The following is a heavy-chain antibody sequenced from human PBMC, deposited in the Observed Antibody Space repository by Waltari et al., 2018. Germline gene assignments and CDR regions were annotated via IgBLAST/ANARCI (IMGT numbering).Heavy chain of an antibody. CDR1: GGSISSSSYY. CDR3: ARGFGIAVAVSYFDY. V-gene: IGHV4-39*07. D-gene: IGHD6-19*01. CDR2: IYYSGST. Sequence: QLQLQESGPGLVKPSETLSLTCTVSGGSISSSSYYWGWIRQPPGKGLEWIGSIYYSGSTDYNPALKSRVTISGDTSKNQFSLKLSAVTAADTAVYYCARGFGIAVAVSYFDYWGQGTLVTVSS. J-gene: IGHJ4*02.